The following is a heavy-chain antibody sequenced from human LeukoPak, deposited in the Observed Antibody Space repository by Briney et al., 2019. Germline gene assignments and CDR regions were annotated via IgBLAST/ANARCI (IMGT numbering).Heavy chain of an antibody. J-gene: IGHJ5*02. Sequence: SETLSLTCTVSGGSISSGDYYWRWIRQPPGKGLEWIGYIYYSGSTYYNPSLKSRVTISVDTSKNQFSLKLSSVTAADTAVYYCARGVEPAAMEEARSQNWFDPWGQGTLVTVSS. V-gene: IGHV4-30-4*01. CDR2: IYYSGST. CDR3: ARGVEPAAMEEARSQNWFDP. D-gene: IGHD2-2*01. CDR1: GGSISSGDYY.